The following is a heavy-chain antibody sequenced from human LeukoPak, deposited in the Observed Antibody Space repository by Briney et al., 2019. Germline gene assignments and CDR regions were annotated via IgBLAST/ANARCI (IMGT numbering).Heavy chain of an antibody. CDR1: GGSVNRSSYY. CDR2: VYHSGYT. CDR3: ARSSMFRGVTFDY. Sequence: PSETLSLTCTVSGGSVNRSSYYWGWIRQPPGKALEWIGSVYHSGYTYYNPSLKSRVTISIDTSKNQFSLRLSSVTAADTAVYYCARSSMFRGVTFDYWGQGTLVTVSS. V-gene: IGHV4-39*01. D-gene: IGHD3-10*01. J-gene: IGHJ4*02.